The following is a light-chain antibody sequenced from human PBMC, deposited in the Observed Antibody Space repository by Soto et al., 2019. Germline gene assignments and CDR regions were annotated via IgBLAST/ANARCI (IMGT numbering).Light chain of an antibody. CDR2: GAS. V-gene: IGKV3-20*01. CDR3: QQYGSSRT. Sequence: EIVLTQSPGTLSLSPGERATLSCRASQSVSSSYLAWYQQKPGQAPRLLIYGASSRATSIPDRFSGSGSGTDFTLTIRRLEPEDFAVYYCQQYGSSRTFGQGTKLEIK. CDR1: QSVSSSY. J-gene: IGKJ2*02.